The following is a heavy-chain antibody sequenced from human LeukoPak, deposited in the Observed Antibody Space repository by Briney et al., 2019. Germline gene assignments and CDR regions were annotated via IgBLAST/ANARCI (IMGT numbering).Heavy chain of an antibody. CDR3: ARLRMVTNWFDP. CDR1: GYTFTSYD. CDR2: MNPNSGNT. Sequence: GASVKVSCKASGYTFTSYDINWVRQATGQGLEWMGWMNPNSGNTGYAQKFQGRVTMTRNTSISTAYMELSGLRSEDTAVYYCARLRMVTNWFDPWGRGTLVTVSS. J-gene: IGHJ5*02. V-gene: IGHV1-8*01. D-gene: IGHD5-18*01.